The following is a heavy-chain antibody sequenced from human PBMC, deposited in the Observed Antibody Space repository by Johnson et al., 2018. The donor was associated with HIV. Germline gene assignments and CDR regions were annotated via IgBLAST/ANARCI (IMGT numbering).Heavy chain of an antibody. CDR1: GFTVSSNY. J-gene: IGHJ3*01. V-gene: IGHV3-66*04. Sequence: EVQLVESGGGLVQPGGSLRLSCAASGFTVSSNYMSWVRQAPGKGLEWVSVIFSGGSTYYAGFVKGRFTISRDNSKNTLYLQMNSLRAEDTAVYYCAKPYYDFWSGSSPPAGWGKGTMVTVSS. CDR2: IFSGGST. D-gene: IGHD3-3*01. CDR3: AKPYYDFWSGSSPPAG.